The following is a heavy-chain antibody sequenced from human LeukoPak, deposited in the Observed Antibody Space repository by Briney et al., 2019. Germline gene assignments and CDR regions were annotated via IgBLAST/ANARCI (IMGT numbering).Heavy chain of an antibody. D-gene: IGHD2-2*01. Sequence: GGSLRLSCAASGFTFSSYAMSWVRQAPGKGLEWVANIKQDGSEKYYVDSVKGRFTISRDNAKNSLYLQMNSLRAEDTAVYYCARDFEPAAKHAFDIWGQGTMVTVSS. CDR2: IKQDGSEK. V-gene: IGHV3-7*01. CDR1: GFTFSSYA. J-gene: IGHJ3*02. CDR3: ARDFEPAAKHAFDI.